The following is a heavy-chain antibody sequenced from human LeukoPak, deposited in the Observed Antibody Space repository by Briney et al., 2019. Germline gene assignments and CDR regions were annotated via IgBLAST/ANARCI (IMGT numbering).Heavy chain of an antibody. CDR2: IYSGGST. J-gene: IGHJ3*02. CDR1: GFTVSSNY. V-gene: IGHV3-53*01. Sequence: GGSLRLSCAASGFTVSSNYMSWVRQAPGKGLEWVSVIYSGGSTYYADSVKGRFTISRDNSKNTLYLQMNSLRAEDTAVYYCASLLAYCGGDCYNDAFDIWGQGTIDTVSS. D-gene: IGHD2-21*02. CDR3: ASLLAYCGGDCYNDAFDI.